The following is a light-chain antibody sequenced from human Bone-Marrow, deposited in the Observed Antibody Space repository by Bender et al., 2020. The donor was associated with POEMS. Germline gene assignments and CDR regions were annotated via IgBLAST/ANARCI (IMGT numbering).Light chain of an antibody. CDR1: SSDVGGYNL. Sequence: QSDLTQPASVSGSPGQSITISCTGTSSDVGGYNLVSWYQQHPDKAPKLMIYDVSNRPSGVSSRFSGSKSGNTASLTISGLQAEDEADYYCSSYTSSDTLVFGGGTKLTVL. CDR3: SSYTSSDTLV. J-gene: IGLJ3*02. CDR2: DVS. V-gene: IGLV2-14*03.